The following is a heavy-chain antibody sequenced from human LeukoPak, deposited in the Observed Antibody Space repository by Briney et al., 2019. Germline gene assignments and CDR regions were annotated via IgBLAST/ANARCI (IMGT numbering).Heavy chain of an antibody. CDR2: IYYSGIT. CDR3: ARGRGYFDPFDP. D-gene: IGHD3-9*01. J-gene: IGHJ5*02. CDR1: GASMTNYY. Sequence: KSSETLSLTCTVSGASMTNYYWSWIRKPPGKGLEWIGYIYYSGITNYNPSLTSRVSISVDMSKNQFSLKQTSVTAADTAVYYCARGRGYFDPFDPWGQRTLVTVSS. V-gene: IGHV4-59*01.